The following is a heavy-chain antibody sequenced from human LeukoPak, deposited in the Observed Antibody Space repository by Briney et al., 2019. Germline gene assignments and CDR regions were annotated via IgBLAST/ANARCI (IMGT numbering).Heavy chain of an antibody. CDR1: GFTFSSYA. D-gene: IGHD5-18*01. CDR2: ISYDGSNK. V-gene: IGHV3-30-3*01. J-gene: IGHJ4*02. Sequence: GRSLRLSCAASGFTFSSYAMHWVRQAPGKGLEWVAVISYDGSNKYYADSVKGRFTISRDNSKNTLYLQMNSLRAEDTAVYYCARDSYYPYWGQGTLVAVSS. CDR3: ARDSYYPY.